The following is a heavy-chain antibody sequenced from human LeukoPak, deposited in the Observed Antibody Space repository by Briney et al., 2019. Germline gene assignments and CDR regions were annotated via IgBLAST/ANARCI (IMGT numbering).Heavy chain of an antibody. V-gene: IGHV3-7*01. Sequence: AGGSLRLSCAASGFTFSSYWMNWARQAPGKGLEWVASINHNGNVNYYVDSVKGRFTISRDNAKNSLYLQMDSLRAEDTAVYYCARGVPVAIYYYDYWGQGALVTVSS. CDR3: ARGVPVAIYYYDY. J-gene: IGHJ4*02. CDR2: INHNGNVN. D-gene: IGHD2-2*01. CDR1: GFTFSSYW.